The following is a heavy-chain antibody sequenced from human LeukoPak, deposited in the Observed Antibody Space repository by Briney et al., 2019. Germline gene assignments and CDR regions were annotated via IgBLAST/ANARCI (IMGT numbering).Heavy chain of an antibody. J-gene: IGHJ4*02. Sequence: PGGSLRLSCAASGFTLSSYSMNWVRQAPGKGLEWVSSISSSSSYRYYADSVKGRFTISRDNAKNSLYLQMNSLRAEDTAVYYCARPYVMVRGRTNRNPFDYWGQGTLVTVSS. CDR3: ARPYVMVRGRTNRNPFDY. D-gene: IGHD3-10*01. CDR2: ISSSSSYR. CDR1: GFTLSSYS. V-gene: IGHV3-21*01.